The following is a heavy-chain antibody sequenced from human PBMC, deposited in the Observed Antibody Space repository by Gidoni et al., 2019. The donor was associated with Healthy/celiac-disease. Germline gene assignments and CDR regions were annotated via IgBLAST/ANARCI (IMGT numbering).Heavy chain of an antibody. D-gene: IGHD1-26*01. CDR1: GYTFTSYY. Sequence: QVQLVQSGAEVKKPGASVKVSCKASGYTFTSYYMHWVRQAPGQGLEWMGIINPSGGSTSYAQKFQGRVTMTRDTSTSTVYMELSSLRSEDTAVYYCAREPQQMGATHPIDYWGQGTLVTVSS. J-gene: IGHJ4*02. CDR3: AREPQQMGATHPIDY. V-gene: IGHV1-46*01. CDR2: INPSGGST.